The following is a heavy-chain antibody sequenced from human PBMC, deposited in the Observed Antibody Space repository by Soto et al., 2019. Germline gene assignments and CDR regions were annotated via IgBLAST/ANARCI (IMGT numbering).Heavy chain of an antibody. Sequence: KQSQTLSLTCAISGDSVSSNSAAWNWIRQSPSRGLEWLGRTYYRSKWYNDYAVSVKSRITINPDTSKNQFSLQLNSVTPEDTAVYYCAREAFPYSSSSMNAFDIWGQGTMVTVSS. V-gene: IGHV6-1*01. CDR2: TYYRSKWYN. CDR3: AREAFPYSSSSMNAFDI. CDR1: GDSVSSNSAA. D-gene: IGHD6-6*01. J-gene: IGHJ3*02.